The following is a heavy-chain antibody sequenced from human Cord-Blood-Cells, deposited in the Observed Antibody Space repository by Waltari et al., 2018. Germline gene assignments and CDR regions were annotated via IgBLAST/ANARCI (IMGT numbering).Heavy chain of an antibody. D-gene: IGHD1-26*01. CDR3: ARDPSGSYYFDY. CDR2: IYSGGST. Sequence: EVQLVETGGGLIQPGGSLRLSCAASGFTVSSNYMSWVRQAPGKGLEWVSVIYSGGSTYYADSVKGRFTISRDNSKNTLYLQMNSLRAEDTAVYYCARDPSGSYYFDYWGQGTLVTVSS. V-gene: IGHV3-53*02. J-gene: IGHJ4*02. CDR1: GFTVSSNY.